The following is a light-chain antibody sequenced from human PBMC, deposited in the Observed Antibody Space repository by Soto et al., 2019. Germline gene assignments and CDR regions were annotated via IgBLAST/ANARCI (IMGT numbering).Light chain of an antibody. J-gene: IGLJ3*02. V-gene: IGLV2-23*02. CDR1: NSDVGKFHL. CDR2: EIT. Sequence: QSALTQPASVSGSPGQSITISCTGSNSDVGKFHLVSWYQQYPGKAPKLIIYEITKRPSGVSNRFSGSKSGNTASLTISGLQAEDDSDYYCCSYAGDTTWVFGGGTKLTV. CDR3: CSYAGDTTWV.